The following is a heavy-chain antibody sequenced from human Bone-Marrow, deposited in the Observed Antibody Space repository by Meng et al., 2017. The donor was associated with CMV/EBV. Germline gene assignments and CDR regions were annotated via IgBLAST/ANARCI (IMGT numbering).Heavy chain of an antibody. J-gene: IGHJ4*02. V-gene: IGHV4-59*01. CDR2: IYYSGST. CDR3: ARVGSSTAFDFDN. CDR1: GDSISNYY. D-gene: IGHD2-2*01. Sequence: GSLRLSCNVSGDSISNYYWSWIRQPPGKGLEWIGYIYYSGSTNYSPSLKSRVTISLDTSKNQFSLRLSSVTAADTAVYYCARVGSSTAFDFDNWDQGTLVTVSS.